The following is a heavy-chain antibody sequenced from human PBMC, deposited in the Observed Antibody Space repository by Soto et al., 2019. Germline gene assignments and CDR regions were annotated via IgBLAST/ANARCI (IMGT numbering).Heavy chain of an antibody. CDR1: GGSISGSGNY. Sequence: PSETLALTCSVSGGSISGSGNYWGWIRQPPGKGLEWIGHVHYGGSTYYNPSLKSRVTISTDTSNNQFSLKLTSVTAADTAVYYCAARYCTDAVCYYFDYWGQGTLVTVSS. CDR2: VHYGGST. D-gene: IGHD2-8*01. V-gene: IGHV4-39*01. J-gene: IGHJ4*02. CDR3: AARYCTDAVCYYFDY.